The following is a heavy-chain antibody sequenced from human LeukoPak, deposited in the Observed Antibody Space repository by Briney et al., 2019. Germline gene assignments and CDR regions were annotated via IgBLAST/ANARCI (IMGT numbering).Heavy chain of an antibody. CDR1: GGTFSSYA. CDR3: ARDIVGATQTGSYYYYYYGMDV. Sequence: ASVKVSCKASGGTFSSYAISWVRQAPGQGLEWMGWISAYNGNTNYAQKLQGRVTMTTDTSTSTAYMELRSLRSDDTAVYYCARDIVGATQTGSYYYYYYGMDVWGQGTTVTVSS. D-gene: IGHD1-26*01. V-gene: IGHV1-18*01. CDR2: ISAYNGNT. J-gene: IGHJ6*02.